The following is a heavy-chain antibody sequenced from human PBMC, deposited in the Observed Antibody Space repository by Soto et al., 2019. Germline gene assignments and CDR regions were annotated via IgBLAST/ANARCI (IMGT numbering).Heavy chain of an antibody. V-gene: IGHV2-5*02. J-gene: IGHJ5*02. Sequence: QITLKESGPTLVKPTQTLTLTCTFSGLSLSTSGVGVGWIRQPPGKALEWLGLIYWDDDKRYSPSLKSRLTITKDTSKNQVVLTMTNMDPVDTATYYCARLDPANNWLDPWGQGTLVTVSS. CDR2: IYWDDDK. D-gene: IGHD2-2*03. CDR1: GLSLSTSGVG. CDR3: ARLDPANNWLDP.